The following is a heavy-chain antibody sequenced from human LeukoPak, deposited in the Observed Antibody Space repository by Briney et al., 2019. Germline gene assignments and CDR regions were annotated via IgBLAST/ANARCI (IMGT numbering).Heavy chain of an antibody. Sequence: PGGSLRLSCAASGFTVSSNYMSWVRQAPGKGLEWVSVIYSGGSTYYADSVKGRFTISRDNSKNTLYLQMNSLRAEDTAVYYCASSPYYGSGSYHNDYYYYGMDVWGQGTTVTVSS. CDR3: ASSPYYGSGSYHNDYYYYGMDV. CDR2: IYSGGST. D-gene: IGHD3-10*01. CDR1: GFTVSSNY. J-gene: IGHJ6*02. V-gene: IGHV3-66*01.